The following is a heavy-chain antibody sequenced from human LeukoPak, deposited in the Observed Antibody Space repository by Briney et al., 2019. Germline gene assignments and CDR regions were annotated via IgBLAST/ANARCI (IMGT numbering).Heavy chain of an antibody. J-gene: IGHJ4*02. CDR3: ARVGYDSSGYYSLFDS. CDR2: IYYSGNT. CDR1: GGSVSSGGYY. V-gene: IGHV4-61*08. Sequence: SETLSLTCTVSGGSVSSGGYYWSWIRQPPGKGLEWIGYIYYSGNTNYNPSLKSRVTILVDTSKNQFSLKLSSVTAADTAVYYCARVGYDSSGYYSLFDSWGQGTLVTVSS. D-gene: IGHD3-22*01.